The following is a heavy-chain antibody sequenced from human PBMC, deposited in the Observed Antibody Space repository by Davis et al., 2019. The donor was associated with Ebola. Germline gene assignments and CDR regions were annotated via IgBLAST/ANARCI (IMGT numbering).Heavy chain of an antibody. V-gene: IGHV5-10-1*01. D-gene: IGHD3-22*01. Sequence: GESLKISCKASGYSFTSYWISWMRQMPGKGLEWMGRIDPSDSYINYSPSFQGHVTISADKSLNTVYLQWSSLKASDTAMYYCAGTRYYDSSGYYSPNFDYWGQGTLVTVSS. J-gene: IGHJ4*02. CDR2: IDPSDSYI. CDR3: AGTRYYDSSGYYSPNFDY. CDR1: GYSFTSYW.